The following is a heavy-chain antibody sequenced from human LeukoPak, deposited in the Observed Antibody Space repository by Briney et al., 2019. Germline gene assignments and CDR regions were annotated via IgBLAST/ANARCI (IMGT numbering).Heavy chain of an antibody. CDR3: ARKERISGWLHYYYYMDV. V-gene: IGHV4-31*03. CDR2: IYYSGST. D-gene: IGHD3-3*02. J-gene: IGHJ6*03. Sequence: SETLSLTCTVSGGSISSGGYYWSWIRQHPGKGLEWIGYIYYSGSTYYNPSLKSRVTISVDTSKNQFSLKLSSVTAADTAVYYCARKERISGWLHYYYYMDVWGKGTTVTVSS. CDR1: GGSISSGGYY.